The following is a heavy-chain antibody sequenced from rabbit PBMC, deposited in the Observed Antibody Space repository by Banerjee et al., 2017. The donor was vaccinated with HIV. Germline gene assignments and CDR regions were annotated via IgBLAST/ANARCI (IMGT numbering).Heavy chain of an antibody. Sequence: QSLVESGGDLVKPGASLTLTCSASGFSFSSNYWICWVRQAPGKGLEWIACIYAGSSGSTYNASCAKGRLTSSKTSTSTVTLQMTSLTAADTATYFWARYYAGDAGYGYGPTYFNLWGPGTLVTVS. D-gene: IGHD6-1*01. CDR3: ARYYAGDAGYGYGPTYFNL. CDR1: GFSFSSNYW. V-gene: IGHV1S40*01. J-gene: IGHJ4*01. CDR2: IYAGSSGST.